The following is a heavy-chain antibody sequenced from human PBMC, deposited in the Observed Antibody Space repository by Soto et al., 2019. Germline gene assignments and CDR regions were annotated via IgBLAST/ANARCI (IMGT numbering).Heavy chain of an antibody. J-gene: IGHJ3*02. CDR1: GGSVSSGSYY. CDR2: IYYSGST. D-gene: IGHD6-19*01. Sequence: LSLTCTVSGGSVSSGSYYWSWIRQPPGKGLEWIGYIYYSGSTNYNPSLKSRVTISVDTSKNQFSLKLSSVTAADTAVYYCARDLYSSGWLDAFDIWGQGTMVTVSS. V-gene: IGHV4-61*01. CDR3: ARDLYSSGWLDAFDI.